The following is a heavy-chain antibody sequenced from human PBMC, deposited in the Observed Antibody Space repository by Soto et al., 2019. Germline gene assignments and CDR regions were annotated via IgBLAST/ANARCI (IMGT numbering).Heavy chain of an antibody. CDR3: AREGIAAAGTAYTY. CDR2: IYYSGST. CDR1: GGSISSYY. V-gene: IGHV4-59*01. Sequence: SETLSLTCTVSGGSISSYYWSWIRQPPGKGLEWIGYIYYSGSTNYNPSLKSRVTISVDTSKNQFSLKLSSVTAADTAVYYCAREGIAAAGTAYTYWGQGTLVTVSS. J-gene: IGHJ4*02. D-gene: IGHD6-13*01.